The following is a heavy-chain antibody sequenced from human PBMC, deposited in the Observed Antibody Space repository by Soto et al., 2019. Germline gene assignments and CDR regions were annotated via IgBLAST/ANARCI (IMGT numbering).Heavy chain of an antibody. V-gene: IGHV3-23*01. CDR2: ISGSGGGT. J-gene: IGHJ5*02. CDR3: AKESYSYVDGFDP. CDR1: GFTFSSYA. D-gene: IGHD3-10*02. Sequence: EVQLLESGGGLVQPGGSLRLSCAASGFTFSSYAMSWVRQAPGKGLEWVSAISGSGGGTSYADSVKGRFTISRDNSKNTVYLQMNSLRAEDTAVYYCAKESYSYVDGFDPWGQGTLVTVSS.